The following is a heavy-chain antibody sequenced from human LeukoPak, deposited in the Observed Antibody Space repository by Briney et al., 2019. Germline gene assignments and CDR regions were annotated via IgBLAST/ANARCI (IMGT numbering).Heavy chain of an antibody. CDR2: ISGSGGST. CDR1: GFTFSSYA. CDR3: AREDVEDLLSYHQLLHFDY. D-gene: IGHD2-2*01. Sequence: GGSLRLSCAASGFTFSSYAMSWVRQAPGKGLEWVSAISGSGGSTYYADSVKGRFTISRDDAKNSLYLQMNSLRAEDTAVYYCAREDVEDLLSYHQLLHFDYWGQGTLVTVSS. J-gene: IGHJ4*02. V-gene: IGHV3-23*01.